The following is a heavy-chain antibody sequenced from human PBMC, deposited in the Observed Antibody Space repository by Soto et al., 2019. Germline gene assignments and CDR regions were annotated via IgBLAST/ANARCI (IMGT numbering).Heavy chain of an antibody. CDR1: GFTFSSYS. Sequence: PGGSLRLSCAASGFTFSSYSMNWVRQAPGKGLEWVSSISSSSSYIYYADSVKGRFTISRDNAKNSLYLQMNSLRAEDTAVYYCARDRTPYSGSYHFDYWGQGTLVTVSS. J-gene: IGHJ4*02. V-gene: IGHV3-21*01. D-gene: IGHD1-26*01. CDR3: ARDRTPYSGSYHFDY. CDR2: ISSSSSYI.